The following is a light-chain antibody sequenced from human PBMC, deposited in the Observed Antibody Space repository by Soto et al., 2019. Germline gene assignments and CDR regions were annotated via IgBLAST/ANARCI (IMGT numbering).Light chain of an antibody. V-gene: IGKV3-11*01. Sequence: EIVLTQSPATLSLSPGERATLSCRASQSVSSDLAWYQQKPAQAPRLLIYDASNRATGIPARFSGSGSGTDFTLTIISLEPEDFAVYYCQQRSYLITFGPGTRLEIK. CDR2: DAS. CDR3: QQRSYLIT. CDR1: QSVSSD. J-gene: IGKJ5*01.